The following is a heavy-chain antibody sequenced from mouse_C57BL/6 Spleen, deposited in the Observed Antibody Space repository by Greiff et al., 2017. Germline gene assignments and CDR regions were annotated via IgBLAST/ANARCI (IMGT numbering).Heavy chain of an antibody. J-gene: IGHJ4*01. V-gene: IGHV14-2*01. CDR3: ARDYGSSSGYAMDY. Sequence: EVNVVESGAELVKPGASVKLSCTASGFNIKDYYMHWVKQRTEQGLEWIGRIDPEDGETKYAPKFQGKATITADTASNTAYLQLSSLTSEDTAVYYCARDYGSSSGYAMDYWGQGTSVTVSS. CDR1: GFNIKDYY. CDR2: IDPEDGET. D-gene: IGHD1-1*01.